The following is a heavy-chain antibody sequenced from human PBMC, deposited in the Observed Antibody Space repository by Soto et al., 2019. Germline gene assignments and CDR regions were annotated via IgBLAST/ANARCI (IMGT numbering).Heavy chain of an antibody. D-gene: IGHD3-10*01. Sequence: CKGSGYSFTSYWIGWVRQMPGKGLEWMGIIYPGDSDTRYSPSFQGQVTISADKSISTAYLQWSSLKASDTAMYYCARTMVRGAQADTTSYGMDVWGQGTTVTVSS. J-gene: IGHJ6*02. V-gene: IGHV5-51*01. CDR3: ARTMVRGAQADTTSYGMDV. CDR2: IYPGDSDT. CDR1: GYSFTSYW.